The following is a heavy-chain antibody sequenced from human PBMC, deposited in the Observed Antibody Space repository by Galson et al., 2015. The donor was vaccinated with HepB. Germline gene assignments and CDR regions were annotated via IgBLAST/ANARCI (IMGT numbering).Heavy chain of an antibody. D-gene: IGHD3-9*01. Sequence: SLRLSCAASGFTFSTYWMSWVRQAPGKGLEWVANIKQDGTQKYYVDSVKGRFTVSRDNTKNSLYLQMNSLRAEDTAMYYCAREPGSFDIWGQGTMVTVSS. CDR2: IKQDGTQK. J-gene: IGHJ3*02. V-gene: IGHV3-7*01. CDR1: GFTFSTYW. CDR3: AREPGSFDI.